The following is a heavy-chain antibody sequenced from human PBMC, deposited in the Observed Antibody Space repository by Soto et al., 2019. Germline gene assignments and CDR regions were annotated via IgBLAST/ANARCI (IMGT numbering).Heavy chain of an antibody. J-gene: IGHJ6*02. CDR2: INPNSGGT. CDR3: ARAGPTDYYYYGMDV. CDR1: GYTFTGYY. V-gene: IGHV1-2*04. Sequence: ASVKVSCKASGYTFTGYYMHWVRQAPGQGLEWMGWINPNSGGTNYAQKFQGWVTMTRDTSISTAYMELSRLRSDDTAVYYCARAGPTDYYYYGMDVWGQGTKVTVS.